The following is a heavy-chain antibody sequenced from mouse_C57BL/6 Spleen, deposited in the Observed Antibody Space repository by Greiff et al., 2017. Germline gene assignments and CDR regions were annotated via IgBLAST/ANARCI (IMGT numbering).Heavy chain of an antibody. J-gene: IGHJ2*01. Sequence: QVHVKQSGAELVRPGASVTLSCKASGYTFTDYEMHWVKQTPVHGLEWIGAIDPETGGTAYNQKFKGKGILTADKSSSTAYMELRSRTSADSAVYYCTSLGSYFDYRGQGTTLAVCS. V-gene: IGHV1-15*01. CDR1: GYTFTDYE. CDR2: IDPETGGT. CDR3: TSLGSYFDY.